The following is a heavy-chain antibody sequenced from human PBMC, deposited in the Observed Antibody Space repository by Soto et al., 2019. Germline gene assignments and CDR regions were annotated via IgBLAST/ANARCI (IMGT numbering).Heavy chain of an antibody. V-gene: IGHV3-23*01. CDR1: GFTFSSYA. Sequence: GGSLRLSCAASGFTFSSYAMSWVRQAPGKGLEWVSAISGGGGSTYYADSVKGRFTISRDNSRGTLYLQMNSLRAEDTAVYFCAKGSASGSTYYFDFWGRGTLVTVYS. J-gene: IGHJ4*02. CDR2: ISGGGGST. CDR3: AKGSASGSTYYFDF. D-gene: IGHD6-25*01.